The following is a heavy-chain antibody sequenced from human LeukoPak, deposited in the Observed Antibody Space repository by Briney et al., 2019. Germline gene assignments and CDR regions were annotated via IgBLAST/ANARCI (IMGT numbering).Heavy chain of an antibody. V-gene: IGHV4-34*01. Sequence: SETLSLTCAVYGESFNDYYWSWIRQPPGKGLEWIGEINHSGSTNSNPSLKSRVTISVDTSKNQFSLKLTSVTAADTAVYYCAKSNGYGLVDIWGQGTMVTVSS. J-gene: IGHJ3*02. D-gene: IGHD3-10*01. CDR3: AKSNGYGLVDI. CDR2: INHSGST. CDR1: GESFNDYY.